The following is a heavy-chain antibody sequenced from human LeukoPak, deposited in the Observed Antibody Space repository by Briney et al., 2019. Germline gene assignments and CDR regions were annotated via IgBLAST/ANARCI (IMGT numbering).Heavy chain of an antibody. D-gene: IGHD3-22*01. CDR1: GGSFSGYY. Sequence: PSETLSLTCAVYGGSFSGYYWSWIRQPPGKGLEWIGEINHSGSTNYNPSLKSRVTISVDTSKSQFSLKLSSVTAADTAVYYCARGPTYYYDSSGYSAFDIWGQGTMVTVSS. CDR2: INHSGST. V-gene: IGHV4-34*01. CDR3: ARGPTYYYDSSGYSAFDI. J-gene: IGHJ3*02.